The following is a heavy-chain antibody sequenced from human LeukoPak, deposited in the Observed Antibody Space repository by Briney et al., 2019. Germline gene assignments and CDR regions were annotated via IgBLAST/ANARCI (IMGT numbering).Heavy chain of an antibody. Sequence: ASETLSLTCTVSGGSIDSYYWTWLRQPPGKGLEWIAYIYSASTNYNPSLKSRATITVDTSRNQFSLKLRSVTAAVMAVYYCARGRTSGGYPHFDSWGQGIQVTVSS. CDR2: IYSAST. V-gene: IGHV4-59*01. CDR1: GGSIDSYY. CDR3: ARGRTSGGYPHFDS. D-gene: IGHD6-19*01. J-gene: IGHJ4*02.